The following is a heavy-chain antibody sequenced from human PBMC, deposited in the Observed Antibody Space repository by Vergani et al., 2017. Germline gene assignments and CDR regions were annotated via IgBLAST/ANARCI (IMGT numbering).Heavy chain of an antibody. D-gene: IGHD4-23*01. CDR2: INPSGDST. CDR3: ARDSNLHYGGIHFDD. Sequence: QVQLVQSGAEVKKPGASVKVSCKASGYPFTSYYMHWVRQAPGQGLEWMGIINPSGDSTSYAQKFQGRVTMTRDTSTSTVYMELSSLRSEDTAVYYCARDSNLHYGGIHFDDWGQGTLVTVSS. J-gene: IGHJ4*02. CDR1: GYPFTSYY. V-gene: IGHV1-46*01.